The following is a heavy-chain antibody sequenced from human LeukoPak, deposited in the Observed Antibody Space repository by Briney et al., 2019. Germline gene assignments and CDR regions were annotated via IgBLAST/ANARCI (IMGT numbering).Heavy chain of an antibody. Sequence: GGSLRLSCAASGFTFDDYGMSWVRQAPGKGLEWVSGINWNGGSTGYADSVKGRFTISRDNAKNSLYLQMNSLRAEDTALYYCARTNDYYYYCYMDVWGKGTTVTVSS. D-gene: IGHD1-1*01. J-gene: IGHJ6*03. V-gene: IGHV3-20*04. CDR1: GFTFDDYG. CDR3: ARTNDYYYYCYMDV. CDR2: INWNGGST.